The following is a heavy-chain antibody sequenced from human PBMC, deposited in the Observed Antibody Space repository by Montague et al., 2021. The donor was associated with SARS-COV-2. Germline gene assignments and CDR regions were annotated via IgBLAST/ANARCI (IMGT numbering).Heavy chain of an antibody. CDR1: GASISSSENS. J-gene: IGHJ4*02. Sequence: SETLSLICTVSGASISSSENSWGWIRQSPGKGLEWFGSIFYSGTTYFNPSLRSRITTSVDTSKNQFSLKVTSVTAADTAVYYCARHVTFGGVVVALDYWGQGNLVTVSS. D-gene: IGHD3-16*02. CDR2: IFYSGTT. CDR3: ARHVTFGGVVVALDY. V-gene: IGHV4-39*01.